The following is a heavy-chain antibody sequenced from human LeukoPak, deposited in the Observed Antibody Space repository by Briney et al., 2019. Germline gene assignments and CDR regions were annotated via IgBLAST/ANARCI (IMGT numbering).Heavy chain of an antibody. V-gene: IGHV4-59*01. D-gene: IGHD6-6*01. CDR2: IYYSGST. Sequence: SETLSLTCTVSGGSISSYYWNWIRQPPGKGLEWIGYIYYSGSTNYNPSLKSRVTISVDMSKNQFSLKLSSVTAADTAVYYCARDTSWNWFDPWGQGTLVTVSS. CDR3: ARDTSWNWFDP. CDR1: GGSISSYY. J-gene: IGHJ5*02.